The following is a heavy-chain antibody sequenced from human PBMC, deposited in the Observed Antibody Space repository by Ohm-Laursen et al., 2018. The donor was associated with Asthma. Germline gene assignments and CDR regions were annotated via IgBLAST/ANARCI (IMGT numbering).Heavy chain of an antibody. D-gene: IGHD6-19*01. CDR1: GGSISSGGYY. CDR3: ARTPPHSSGWYIGFDY. Sequence: SQTLSLTCPVSGGSISSGGYYWSWIRQHPGKGLEWIGYIYYSGSTYYNPSLKSRVTISVDTSKNQFSLKLSSVTAADTAVYYCARTPPHSSGWYIGFDYWGQGTLVTVSS. CDR2: IYYSGST. V-gene: IGHV4-31*03. J-gene: IGHJ4*02.